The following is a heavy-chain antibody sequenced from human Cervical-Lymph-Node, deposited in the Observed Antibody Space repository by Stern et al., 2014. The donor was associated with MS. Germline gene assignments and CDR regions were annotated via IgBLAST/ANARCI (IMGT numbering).Heavy chain of an antibody. V-gene: IGHV3-30*01. J-gene: IGHJ4*02. CDR3: AREKDYSGYGFGGTLDS. CDR1: GFPFGNYA. CDR2: FFYDGDIK. Sequence: VQLVQSGGGVVQPGRSLRLSCAASGFPFGNYAMHSVRQAPGKGLEWVAFFFYDGDIKDYANSVKGRFTISRDNFKNTLILQMNSLRPEDTAVYYCAREKDYSGYGFGGTLDSWGQGTLVTVSS. D-gene: IGHD3-16*01.